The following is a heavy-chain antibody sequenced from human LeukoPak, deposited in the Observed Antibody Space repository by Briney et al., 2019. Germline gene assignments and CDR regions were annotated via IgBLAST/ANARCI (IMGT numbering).Heavy chain of an antibody. CDR2: IYPGDSDT. V-gene: IGHV5-51*01. D-gene: IGHD6-13*01. Sequence: GESLKISCKGSGYSFTSYWTGWVRQMPGKGLEWMGIIYPGDSDTRYSPSFQGQVTISADKSISTAYLQWSSLKASDTAMYYCARLRYSSSWYRGYFDYWGQGTLVTVSS. CDR3: ARLRYSSSWYRGYFDY. J-gene: IGHJ4*02. CDR1: GYSFTSYW.